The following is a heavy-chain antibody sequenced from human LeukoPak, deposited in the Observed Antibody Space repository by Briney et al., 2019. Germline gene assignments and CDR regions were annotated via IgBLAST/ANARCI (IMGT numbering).Heavy chain of an antibody. CDR1: GGTFSSYA. Sequence: GASVKVSCKASGGTFSSYAISWVRQAPRQGLEWMGGIIPIFGTANYAQKFQGRVTITADESTSTAYMELSSLRSEDTAVYYCARDSRSIRGAPDYYMDVWGKGTTVTVSS. D-gene: IGHD3-10*01. CDR3: ARDSRSIRGAPDYYMDV. V-gene: IGHV1-69*13. CDR2: IIPIFGTA. J-gene: IGHJ6*03.